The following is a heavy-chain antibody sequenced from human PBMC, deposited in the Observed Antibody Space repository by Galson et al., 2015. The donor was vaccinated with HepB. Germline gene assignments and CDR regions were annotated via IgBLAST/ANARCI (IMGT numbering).Heavy chain of an antibody. D-gene: IGHD2-15*01. Sequence: SLRLSCAASGFTFSNAWMSWVRQAPGKGLEWVGRIKSKTDGGTTDYAAPVKGRFTISRDDPKNTLYLQMNSLKTEDTAVYYCTTDIVVAATRGFDYWGQGTLVTVSS. V-gene: IGHV3-15*01. CDR3: TTDIVVAATRGFDY. CDR2: IKSKTDGGTT. J-gene: IGHJ4*02. CDR1: GFTFSNAW.